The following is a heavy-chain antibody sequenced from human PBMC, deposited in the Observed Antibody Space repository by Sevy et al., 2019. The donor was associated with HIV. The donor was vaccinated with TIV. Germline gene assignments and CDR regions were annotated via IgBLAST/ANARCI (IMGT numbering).Heavy chain of an antibody. CDR3: ATPGFGDHYYYYGMDV. Sequence: GGSLRLSCAASGFTVSSNXXXXXXXAPGKGLERXSVIYSGGSTYYADSVKGRFTISRDNSENTLYLQMNSLRAEDTAVYYCATPGFGDHYYYYGMDVWGQGTTVTVSS. D-gene: IGHD3-10*01. V-gene: IGHV3-53*01. CDR1: GFTVSSNX. CDR2: IYSGGST. J-gene: IGHJ6*02.